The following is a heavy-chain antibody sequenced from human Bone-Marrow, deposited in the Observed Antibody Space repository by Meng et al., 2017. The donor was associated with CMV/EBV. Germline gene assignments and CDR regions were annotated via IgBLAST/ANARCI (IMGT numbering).Heavy chain of an antibody. CDR3: ARTIAARPSYYYYGMDV. D-gene: IGHD6-6*01. J-gene: IGHJ6*02. Sequence: GESLKISCAASGFTVSSNYMSWVRQAPGKGLEWVSVIYSGGSTYYADSVKGRFTISRDNSKNTLYLQMNSLRAEDTAVYYCARTIAARPSYYYYGMDVWGQGPTVTVSS. CDR1: GFTVSSNY. V-gene: IGHV3-53*05. CDR2: IYSGGST.